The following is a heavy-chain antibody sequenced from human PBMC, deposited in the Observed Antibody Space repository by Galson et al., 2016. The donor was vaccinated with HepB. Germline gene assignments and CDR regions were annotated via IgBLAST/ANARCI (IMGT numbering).Heavy chain of an antibody. CDR1: GFTFSRNW. J-gene: IGHJ4*02. Sequence: SLRLSCAASGFTFSRNWMSWVRQPPGKGLEWVANIKEDGSAKYYVGSVKGRFTISRDNANNSLYLQMNSLRGEDTAVYFCARGEWLQNFWGQGTLVTVSS. V-gene: IGHV3-7*01. CDR3: ARGEWLQNF. CDR2: IKEDGSAK. D-gene: IGHD5-24*01.